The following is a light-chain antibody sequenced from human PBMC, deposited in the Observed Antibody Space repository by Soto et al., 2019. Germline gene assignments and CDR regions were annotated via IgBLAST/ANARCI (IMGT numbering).Light chain of an antibody. CDR1: QSVSTN. CDR2: GAS. CDR3: QQYNDLVT. V-gene: IGKV3-15*01. J-gene: IGKJ4*01. Sequence: VMTQSPVTLSVSPGERATLSCRASQSVSTNLAWYQHKPGQAPRFLIYGASTRAAGIPARFSGSGSGTEFTLTISSLQSEASAVYYCQQYNDLVTFGGGTKVEIK.